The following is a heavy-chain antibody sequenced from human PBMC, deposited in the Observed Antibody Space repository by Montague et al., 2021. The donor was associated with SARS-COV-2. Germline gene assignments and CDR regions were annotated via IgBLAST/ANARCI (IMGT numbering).Heavy chain of an antibody. Sequence: SETLSLTCTVSGGSISSYYWSWIRQPPGKGLEWIGYIYYSGSTNYNPSLKSQVTISVDTSKNQFSLKLSSVTAADTAVYYCARVRTYYYDSSGYYYGVYYYYGIDVWGQGTTVTVS. CDR3: ARVRTYYYDSSGYYYGVYYYYGIDV. D-gene: IGHD3-22*01. V-gene: IGHV4-59*01. CDR2: IYYSGST. CDR1: GGSISSYY. J-gene: IGHJ6*02.